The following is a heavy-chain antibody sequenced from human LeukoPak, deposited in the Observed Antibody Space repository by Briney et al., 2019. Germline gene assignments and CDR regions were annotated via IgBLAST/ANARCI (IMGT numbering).Heavy chain of an antibody. CDR3: ARDPGRCTSTSCYPDY. D-gene: IGHD2-2*01. J-gene: IGHJ4*02. CDR2: IYYTRST. Sequence: SETLSLTCTVSGGSISSSSYYWGWIRQPPGKGLEWIGSIYYTRSTYYNPSLKSRVTISVDTSKNQFSLKLTSVTAADTAVYYCARDPGRCTSTSCYPDYWGQGTLVTVSS. V-gene: IGHV4-39*02. CDR1: GGSISSSSYY.